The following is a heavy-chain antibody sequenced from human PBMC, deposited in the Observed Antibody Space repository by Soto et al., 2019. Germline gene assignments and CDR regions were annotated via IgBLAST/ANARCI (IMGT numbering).Heavy chain of an antibody. CDR3: ARDQDNWNTHFDY. Sequence: GGSLRLSCAASGFTFSSYSMNWVRQAPGKGLEWVSSISSSSSYIYYADSVKGRFTISRDNAKNSLYLQMNSLRAEDTAVYYCARDQDNWNTHFDYWGQGTLVTVSS. J-gene: IGHJ4*02. CDR1: GFTFSSYS. CDR2: ISSSSSYI. V-gene: IGHV3-21*01. D-gene: IGHD1-20*01.